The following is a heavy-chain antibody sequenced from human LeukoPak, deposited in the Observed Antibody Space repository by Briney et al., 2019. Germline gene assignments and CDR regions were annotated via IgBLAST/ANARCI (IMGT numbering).Heavy chain of an antibody. J-gene: IGHJ5*02. D-gene: IGHD1-26*01. V-gene: IGHV4-30-2*01. CDR1: GGSISSGGYS. Sequence: PSQTLSLTCAVSGGSISSGGYSWSWLRQPPGTGLEWIGYIYHSGSTYYNPSLKSRVTISVDRSKNQFSLKLSSVTAADTAVYYCARDKLRYWFDPWGQGTLVTVSS. CDR3: ARDKLRYWFDP. CDR2: IYHSGST.